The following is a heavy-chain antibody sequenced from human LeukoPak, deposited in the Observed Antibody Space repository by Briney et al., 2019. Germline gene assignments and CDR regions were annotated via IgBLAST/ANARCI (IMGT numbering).Heavy chain of an antibody. CDR2: ISAYNGNT. CDR1: GYTFTSYG. D-gene: IGHD2-2*02. J-gene: IGHJ3*02. Sequence: ASVKVSCKASGYTFTSYGISWVRQAPGQGLEWMGWISAYNGNTNYAQKCQGRVTMTTDTSTSTAYMELRSLRSDDTAVYYCARDSDIVVVPAAINDAFDIWGQGTMVTVSS. CDR3: ARDSDIVVVPAAINDAFDI. V-gene: IGHV1-18*01.